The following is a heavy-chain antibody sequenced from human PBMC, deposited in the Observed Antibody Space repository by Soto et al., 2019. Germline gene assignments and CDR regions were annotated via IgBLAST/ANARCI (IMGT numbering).Heavy chain of an antibody. CDR3: ASIIVVVPAAIRDDAFDI. D-gene: IGHD2-2*02. Sequence: SGTLSLTXTVXGGSISSGDYCWSWIRQPPGKGLEWIGYIYYSGSTYYNPSLKSRVTISVDTSKNQFSLKLSSVTAADTAVYYCASIIVVVPAAIRDDAFDIWGQGTMVTVSS. CDR1: GGSISSGDYC. V-gene: IGHV4-30-4*01. CDR2: IYYSGST. J-gene: IGHJ3*02.